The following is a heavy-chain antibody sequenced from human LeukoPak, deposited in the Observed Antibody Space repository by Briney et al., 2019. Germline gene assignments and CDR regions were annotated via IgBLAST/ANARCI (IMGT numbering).Heavy chain of an antibody. V-gene: IGHV3-7*01. CDR2: IKQDGSEK. D-gene: IGHD1-26*01. CDR1: GFTFSSYW. CDR3: ARERRIGGATATDY. J-gene: IGHJ4*02. Sequence: GGSLRLSCAASGFTFSSYWMSWVRQAPGKGLEWVANIKQDGSEKYYVDSVKGRFTISRDNAKNSLYLQMNSLRAEDTAVYYCARERRIGGATATDYWGQGTLVTVSS.